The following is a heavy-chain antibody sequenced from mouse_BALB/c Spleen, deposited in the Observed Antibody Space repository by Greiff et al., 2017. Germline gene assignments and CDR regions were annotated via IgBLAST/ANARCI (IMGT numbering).Heavy chain of an antibody. Sequence: EVMLVESGGGLVQPGGSLKLSCAASGFTFSSYGMSWVRQTPDKRLELVATINSNGGSTYYPDSVKGRFTISRDNAKNTLYLQMSSLKSEDTAMYYCARRLGGTLYFDYWGQGTTLTVSS. D-gene: IGHD2-13*01. J-gene: IGHJ2*01. V-gene: IGHV5-6-3*01. CDR1: GFTFSSYG. CDR3: ARRLGGTLYFDY. CDR2: INSNGGST.